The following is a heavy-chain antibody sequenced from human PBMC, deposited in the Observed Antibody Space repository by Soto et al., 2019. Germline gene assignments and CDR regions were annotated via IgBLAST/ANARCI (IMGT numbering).Heavy chain of an antibody. CDR3: ARVHGARNSGMDV. D-gene: IGHD1-1*01. V-gene: IGHV4-31*03. Sequence: QVQLQESGPGLVKPSQTLSLTCTVSGGSISSGGYYWSWIRQHPGKVLEWIGYIYYSGSTYYNPSRKGRVTISVDTSKNQFSLKLSSVTAADTAVYYCARVHGARNSGMDVWGQGTTVTVSS. J-gene: IGHJ6*02. CDR2: IYYSGST. CDR1: GGSISSGGYY.